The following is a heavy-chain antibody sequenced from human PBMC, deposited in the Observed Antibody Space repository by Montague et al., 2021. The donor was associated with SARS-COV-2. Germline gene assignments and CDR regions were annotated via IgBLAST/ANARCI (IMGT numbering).Heavy chain of an antibody. J-gene: IGHJ6*02. CDR2: IHWDDDK. CDR1: GFSLSSSGVC. D-gene: IGHD2-15*01. V-gene: IGHV2-70*01. Sequence: PALVKPTQTLTLTCSFSGFSLSSSGVCVSWIRQPPGKALEWLALIHWDDDKYYNTSLKTRLTISKDTSKNQVVLTMTNMDPVDTATYYCARISRSGGSKTEGQYYYYGMDVWGQGTSVTVSS. CDR3: ARISRSGGSKTEGQYYYYGMDV.